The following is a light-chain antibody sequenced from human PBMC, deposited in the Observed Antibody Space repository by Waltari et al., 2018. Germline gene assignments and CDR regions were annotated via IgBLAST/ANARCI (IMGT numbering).Light chain of an antibody. CDR1: QSVSTN. J-gene: IGKJ2*01. CDR3: QHYNDWYT. V-gene: IGKV3-15*01. Sequence: EIVMTQSPATLSVSPGERDTLSCRASQSVSTNLAWYQQKPGQAPRLLIYGASTRATGIPDRISGSGSGTEFTLTISSLQSEDFAVYYCQHYNDWYTFGQGTKLEI. CDR2: GAS.